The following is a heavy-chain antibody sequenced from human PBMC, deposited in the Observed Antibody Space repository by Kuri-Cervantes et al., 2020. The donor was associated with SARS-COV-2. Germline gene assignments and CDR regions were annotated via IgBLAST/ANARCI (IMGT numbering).Heavy chain of an antibody. D-gene: IGHD7-27*01. CDR2: IDPTDSYT. Sequence: GGSLRLSCMGSGYNFTNYWITWVRQMPGRGLEWMGRIDPTDSYTNYWPSFQGHVTISADKSITTAYLQWSNLKASDTAMYYCARHLITGVYYFDQWGQGTLVTVSS. CDR3: ARHLITGVYYFDQ. V-gene: IGHV5-10-1*01. CDR1: GYNFTNYW. J-gene: IGHJ4*02.